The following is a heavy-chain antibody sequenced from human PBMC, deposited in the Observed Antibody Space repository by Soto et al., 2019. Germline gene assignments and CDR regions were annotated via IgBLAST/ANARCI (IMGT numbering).Heavy chain of an antibody. V-gene: IGHV4-31*03. Sequence: PSETLSLTCTVSGGSISSGGYYWSWIRQHPGKGLEWIGYIYYSGSTYYNPSLKGRVTISVDTSKNQFSLKLSSVTAADTAVYYCARDYYYDSSGFDYWGQGTLVTVSS. J-gene: IGHJ4*02. CDR1: GGSISSGGYY. D-gene: IGHD3-22*01. CDR3: ARDYYYDSSGFDY. CDR2: IYYSGST.